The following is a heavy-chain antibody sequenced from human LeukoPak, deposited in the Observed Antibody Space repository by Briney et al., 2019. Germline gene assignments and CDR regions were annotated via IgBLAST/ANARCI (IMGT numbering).Heavy chain of an antibody. Sequence: ASVKVSCKASGYTFTSYGISWVRQATGQGLEWMGWMNPNSGNTGYAQKFQGRVTMTRNTSISTAYMELSSLRSEDTAVYYCARKLRGIAAAGTRNWFDPWGQGTLVTVSS. D-gene: IGHD6-13*01. CDR3: ARKLRGIAAAGTRNWFDP. CDR1: GYTFTSYG. J-gene: IGHJ5*02. V-gene: IGHV1-8*02. CDR2: MNPNSGNT.